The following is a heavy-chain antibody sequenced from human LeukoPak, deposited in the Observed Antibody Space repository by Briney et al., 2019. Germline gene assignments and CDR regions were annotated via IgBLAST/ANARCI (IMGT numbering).Heavy chain of an antibody. CDR1: GGSLSSGGYY. CDR3: ARVPDLYSSSWYGWFDP. Sequence: SQTLPLICTVSGGSLSSGGYYWSWIRQHPGTGLEWIGYIYYSGSTYYNPSLKSRVTISVDTSKNQFSLKLSSVTAADTAVYYCARVPDLYSSSWYGWFDPWGQGTLVTVSS. D-gene: IGHD6-13*01. V-gene: IGHV4-31*03. J-gene: IGHJ5*02. CDR2: IYYSGST.